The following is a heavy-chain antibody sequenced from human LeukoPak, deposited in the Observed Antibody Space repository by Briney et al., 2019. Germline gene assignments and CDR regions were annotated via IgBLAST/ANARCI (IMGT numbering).Heavy chain of an antibody. Sequence: ASVKVSRKASGYTFTTYDINWVRQATGQGPEWMGWINPNSGNTGYAQKFQGRVTMTRNTSMSTAYMELNSLRSEDTAVYYCARANYYGSGKKDLDYWGQGTLVTVSS. V-gene: IGHV1-8*01. CDR3: ARANYYGSGKKDLDY. D-gene: IGHD3-10*01. J-gene: IGHJ4*02. CDR1: GYTFTTYD. CDR2: INPNSGNT.